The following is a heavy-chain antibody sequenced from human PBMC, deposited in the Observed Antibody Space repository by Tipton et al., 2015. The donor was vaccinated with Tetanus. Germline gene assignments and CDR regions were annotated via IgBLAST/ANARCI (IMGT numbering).Heavy chain of an antibody. D-gene: IGHD2-8*02. CDR3: ARETGERSLDF. CDR1: GRSISSGGYY. CDR2: IDYSRTT. V-gene: IGHV4-31*03. Sequence: TLSLTCTVSGRSISSGGYYWTWIRQLPGKGLEWIGYIDYSRTTYYNPSLKSRVTISLDTSENQFSLKLTSVTAADTAIYYCARETGERSLDFWGQGTLVTVSS. J-gene: IGHJ4*02.